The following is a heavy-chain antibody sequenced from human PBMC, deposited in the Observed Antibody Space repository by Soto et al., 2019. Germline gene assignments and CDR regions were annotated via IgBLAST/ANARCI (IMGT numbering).Heavy chain of an antibody. D-gene: IGHD6-13*01. V-gene: IGHV3-23*01. Sequence: EVQLLESGGGLVQPGGSLRLSCAASGFTFSNYGMNWIRLAPGEGLEWVSTVSPGGSTFYADSVRGRFTISRDNSKSTVDLQMNGLRVDDTAIYYCVRSWAYWGRGTVVTVSS. CDR3: VRSWAY. CDR1: GFTFSNYG. J-gene: IGHJ4*02. CDR2: VSPGGST.